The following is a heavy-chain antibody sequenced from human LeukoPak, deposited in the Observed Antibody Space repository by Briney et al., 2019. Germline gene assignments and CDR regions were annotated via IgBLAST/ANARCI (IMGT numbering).Heavy chain of an antibody. CDR1: GFSFNNYA. CDR3: ARSKAAADPYYHYYGMDV. D-gene: IGHD6-13*01. Sequence: GGSLRLSCAASGFSFNNYAMSWVRQAPGKGLEWVSAISGSGRSPYYADSVKGRFTISRDNSKNTLYLQMNSLRAEDTAMYYCARSKAAADPYYHYYGMDVWGQGTTVTVSS. J-gene: IGHJ6*02. CDR2: ISGSGRSP. V-gene: IGHV3-23*01.